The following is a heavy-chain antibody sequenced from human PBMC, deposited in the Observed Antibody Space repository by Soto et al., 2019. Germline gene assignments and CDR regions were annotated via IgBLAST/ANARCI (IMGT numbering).Heavy chain of an antibody. CDR3: ANREGLPDPFDI. V-gene: IGHV4-4*02. D-gene: IGHD1-26*01. Sequence: PSETLSLTCAVSGGSISSSQWWSWVRQSPGKGLEWIGEIYHSGSTNYNPSLYSRVTMSLDKSKNQFSLKLTSVTAADTAVYYCANREGLPDPFDIWGQGTMVTV. CDR2: IYHSGST. J-gene: IGHJ3*02. CDR1: GGSISSSQW.